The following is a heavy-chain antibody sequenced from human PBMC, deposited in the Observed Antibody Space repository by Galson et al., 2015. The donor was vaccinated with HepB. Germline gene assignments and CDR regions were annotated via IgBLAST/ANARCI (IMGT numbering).Heavy chain of an antibody. CDR1: SLTFSDYG. Sequence: SLRLSCAASSLTFSDYGMHWVRQAPGKGLEWVAVISYDGNNKHYADSVRGRFTISRDNSNNTLYLQMSSLRAEDTAVYYCARELGNCSSVSCHSRWFDPWGQGTLVTVSS. J-gene: IGHJ5*02. CDR2: ISYDGNNK. D-gene: IGHD2-2*01. V-gene: IGHV3-30*03. CDR3: ARELGNCSSVSCHSRWFDP.